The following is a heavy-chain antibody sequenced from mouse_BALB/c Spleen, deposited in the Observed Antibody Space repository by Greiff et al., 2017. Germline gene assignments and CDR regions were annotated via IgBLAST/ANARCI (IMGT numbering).Heavy chain of an antibody. Sequence: VQRVESGPGLVAPSQSLSITCTVSGFSLTSYGVHWVRQPPGKGLEWLGVIWAGGSTNYNSALMSRLSISKDNSKSQVFLKMNSLQTDDTAMYYCARAEGIYYYGSSYRNYAMDYWGQGTSVTVSS. CDR3: ARAEGIYYYGSSYRNYAMDY. V-gene: IGHV2-9*02. CDR1: GFSLTSYG. CDR2: IWAGGST. J-gene: IGHJ4*01. D-gene: IGHD1-1*01.